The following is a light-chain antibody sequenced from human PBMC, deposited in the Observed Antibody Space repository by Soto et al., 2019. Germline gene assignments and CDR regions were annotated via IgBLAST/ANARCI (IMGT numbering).Light chain of an antibody. J-gene: IGKJ3*01. V-gene: IGKV2-28*01. CDR3: LQDQQPPRT. CDR2: LGS. Sequence: DIVMTQSPLSLPVTPGEPASISCRASQSLLHSNGYNYLDRYLQNPGQSPQLLIYLGSNRAAGVAYRFSGSGSGTDFTLKISSVEADDVGVYYCLQDQQPPRTFGPGTKVDIK. CDR1: QSLLHSNGYNY.